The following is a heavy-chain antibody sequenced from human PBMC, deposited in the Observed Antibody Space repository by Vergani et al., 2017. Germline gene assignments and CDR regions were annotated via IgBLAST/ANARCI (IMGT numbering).Heavy chain of an antibody. J-gene: IGHJ4*02. Sequence: EVQLVESGGGLVQPGGSLRLSCAASRFTFSSYSMNWVRQAPGRGLEWVSSSSSSGAYIYYADSVKGRFTVSRDNAKNSLYLQMNSLRAEDTAVYYCARGRSGDYDFMTGTDPLTWGQGTLVTVSS. CDR1: RFTFSSYS. CDR2: SSSSGAYI. V-gene: IGHV3-21*01. CDR3: ARGRSGDYDFMTGTDPLT. D-gene: IGHD3-9*01.